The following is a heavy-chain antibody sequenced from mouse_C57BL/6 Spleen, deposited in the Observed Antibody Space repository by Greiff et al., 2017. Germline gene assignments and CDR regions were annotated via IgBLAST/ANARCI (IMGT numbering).Heavy chain of an antibody. D-gene: IGHD1-1*01. CDR2: IYPRSGNT. V-gene: IGHV1-81*01. J-gene: IGHJ2*01. CDR3: ARVDITTVVGYFDY. CDR1: GYTFTSYG. Sequence: VQLQQSGAELARPGASVKLSCKASGYTFTSYGISWVKQRTGQGLEWIGEIYPRSGNTYYNEKFKGKATLTADKSSSTAYMELRSLTSEDSAVYFCARVDITTVVGYFDYWGQGTTLTVSS.